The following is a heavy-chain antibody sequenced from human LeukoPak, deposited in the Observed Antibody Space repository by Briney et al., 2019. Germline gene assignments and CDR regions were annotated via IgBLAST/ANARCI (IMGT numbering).Heavy chain of an antibody. Sequence: QSGGSLRLSCGASGFTLSTYAMTWVRQAPGKGLEWVSSISAGGGGTSNADSVKGRFTISRDNSKNTLYLQMNSLAAEDTAVYYCAKRSRTEYYFDSWGQGTLVTVSS. V-gene: IGHV3-23*01. CDR1: GFTLSTYA. CDR2: ISAGGGGT. J-gene: IGHJ4*02. CDR3: AKRSRTEYYFDS.